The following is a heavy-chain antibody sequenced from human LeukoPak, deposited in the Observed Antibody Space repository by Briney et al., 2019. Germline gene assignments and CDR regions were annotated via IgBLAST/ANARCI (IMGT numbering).Heavy chain of an antibody. CDR1: GYSFTSYW. V-gene: IGHV5-51*01. Sequence: GESLKISCKGSGYSFTSYWIGWVRQMPGKGLEWMGIIYPDGSDTRYSPSFQGQVTISADKSISTAYLQWSTLRASDTAIYYCARHSYDSSDFHYMDVWGKGTTVTISS. D-gene: IGHD3-22*01. CDR2: IYPDGSDT. CDR3: ARHSYDSSDFHYMDV. J-gene: IGHJ6*03.